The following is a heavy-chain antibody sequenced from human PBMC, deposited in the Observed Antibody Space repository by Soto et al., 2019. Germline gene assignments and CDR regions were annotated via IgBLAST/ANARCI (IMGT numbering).Heavy chain of an antibody. Sequence: GGSLRLSCSASGFTFSSYAMHWVRQAPGKGLEYVSAISSNGGSTYYADSVKGRFTISRDNSKNTLYLQMSSLRAEDTAVYYCVKDRGDHDIVATMGWFDPWGQGTLVTVSS. CDR3: VKDRGDHDIVATMGWFDP. CDR2: ISSNGGST. D-gene: IGHD5-12*01. V-gene: IGHV3-64D*08. CDR1: GFTFSSYA. J-gene: IGHJ5*02.